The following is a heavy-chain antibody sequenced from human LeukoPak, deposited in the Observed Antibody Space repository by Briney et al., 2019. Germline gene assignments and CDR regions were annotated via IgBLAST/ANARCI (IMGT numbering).Heavy chain of an antibody. V-gene: IGHV1-24*01. CDR3: TIFGVSQLFPSYWYFDL. Sequence: GASVKVSCKVSGYTLTELSMHWVRQAPGKGLEWMGGFDPEDGETIYAQKFQGRVTMTEDTSTDTAYMELSSLRSEDTAVHYCTIFGVSQLFPSYWYFDLWGRGTLVTVSS. CDR2: FDPEDGET. CDR1: GYTLTELS. D-gene: IGHD3-3*01. J-gene: IGHJ2*01.